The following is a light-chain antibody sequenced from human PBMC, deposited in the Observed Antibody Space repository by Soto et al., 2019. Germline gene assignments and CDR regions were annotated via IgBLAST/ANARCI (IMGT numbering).Light chain of an antibody. Sequence: QSALTQPASVSGSPGQSITISYTGTSSDVGTYNYVSWYQQHPGKAPKLMIYDVRNRPSGVSNRFSGSKSGNTASLTISGLQAEDEADYYCSSYTSSSTPYVFGTGTKLTVL. J-gene: IGLJ1*01. CDR1: SSDVGTYNY. CDR2: DVR. V-gene: IGLV2-14*03. CDR3: SSYTSSSTPYV.